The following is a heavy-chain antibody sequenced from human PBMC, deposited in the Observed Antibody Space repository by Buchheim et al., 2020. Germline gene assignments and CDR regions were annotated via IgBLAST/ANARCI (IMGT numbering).Heavy chain of an antibody. D-gene: IGHD2-15*01. CDR1: GFTFTSSA. CDR2: IVVGSGNT. V-gene: IGHV1-58*01. J-gene: IGHJ6*02. CDR3: AADRVVAATSRYYGMDV. Sequence: QMQLVQSGPEVKKPGTSVKVSCKASGFTFTSSAVQWVRQARGQRLEWIGWIVVGSGNTNYAQKFQERVTITRDMSTSTAYMELSSLRSEDTAVYYCAADRVVAATSRYYGMDVWGQGTT.